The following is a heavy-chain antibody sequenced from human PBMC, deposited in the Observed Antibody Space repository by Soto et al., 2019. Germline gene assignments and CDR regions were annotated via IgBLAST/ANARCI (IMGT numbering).Heavy chain of an antibody. CDR3: ARDSGAITMVRGAMIGGSGY. CDR2: ISAYNGNT. Sequence: ASVKVSCKASGYTFTSYGISWVRQAPGQGLEWMGWISAYNGNTNYAQKLQGRVTMTTDTSKRTAYMELRSLRSDDTAVDYWARDSGAITMVRGAMIGGSGYWGQGTLVTVSS. V-gene: IGHV1-18*01. D-gene: IGHD3-10*01. J-gene: IGHJ4*02. CDR1: GYTFTSYG.